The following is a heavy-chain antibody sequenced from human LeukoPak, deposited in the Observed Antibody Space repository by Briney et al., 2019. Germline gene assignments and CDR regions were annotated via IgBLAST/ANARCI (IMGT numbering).Heavy chain of an antibody. Sequence: PGGSLSLSCAASGFTFSSYAMHWVRQGPGKGLEWVAYIAHHGSNKYYPDSVKGLFTISRDNSKRTLYLQMNNLRADDTAVYYCAKDGSWSCTDWGQGALVTVSS. D-gene: IGHD2-8*02. V-gene: IGHV3-30*02. CDR2: IAHHGSNK. J-gene: IGHJ4*02. CDR3: AKDGSWSCTD. CDR1: GFTFSSYA.